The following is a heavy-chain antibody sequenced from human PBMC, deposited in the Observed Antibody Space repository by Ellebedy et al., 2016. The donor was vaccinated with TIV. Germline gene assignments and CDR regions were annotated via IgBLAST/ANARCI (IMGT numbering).Heavy chain of an antibody. Sequence: ASVKVSCXASGYTFTSYGISWVRQAPGQGLEWMGWISAYNGNTNYAQKLQGRVTMTTDTSTSTAYMELRSLRSDDTAVYYCWGYVAVAGKSAEYFQHWGQGTLVTVSS. J-gene: IGHJ1*01. CDR3: WGYVAVAGKSAEYFQH. V-gene: IGHV1-18*04. CDR2: ISAYNGNT. CDR1: GYTFTSYG. D-gene: IGHD6-19*01.